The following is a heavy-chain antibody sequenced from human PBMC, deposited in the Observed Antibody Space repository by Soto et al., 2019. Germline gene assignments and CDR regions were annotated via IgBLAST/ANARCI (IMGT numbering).Heavy chain of an antibody. CDR2: ITSSGDSI. CDR3: ARLPKGSTVTS. Sequence: EVQLLESGGGLVHPGGSLRLSCVASGFGFSDYSMHWVRQAPGKGLEWVSYITSSGDSIYYAESIKGRFTVSRDNANNSLFLQMNSLREDDTAVYYCARLPKGSTVTSWGQGTLVTVSS. J-gene: IGHJ4*02. V-gene: IGHV3-48*02. D-gene: IGHD4-17*01. CDR1: GFGFSDYS.